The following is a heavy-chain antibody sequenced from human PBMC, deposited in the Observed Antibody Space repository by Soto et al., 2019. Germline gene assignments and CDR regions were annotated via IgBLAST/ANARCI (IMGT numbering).Heavy chain of an antibody. CDR1: GYTFTVNY. Sequence: ASVKVSCKASGYTFTVNYMHWVRQVPGQGLEWMGWINLNSGGTNFAQKFQGRVTMTRDTSIRTAYMELSRLRSDDTAVYFCATESPVIWFDPWGQGTPVTVSS. CDR2: INLNSGGT. J-gene: IGHJ5*02. CDR3: ATESPVIWFDP. V-gene: IGHV1-2*02.